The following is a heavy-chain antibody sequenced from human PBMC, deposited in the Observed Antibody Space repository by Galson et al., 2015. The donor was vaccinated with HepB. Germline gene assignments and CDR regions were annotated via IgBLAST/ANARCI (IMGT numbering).Heavy chain of an antibody. D-gene: IGHD4-23*01. Sequence: QSGAEVKKPGESLRISCKGSGYSFTSYWISWVRQMPGKGLEWMGRIDSSDSYTNYSPSFQGHVAISADKSISTAYLQWSSLKASDTAMYYCASGPPYGGKEGGSDYWGQGTLVTVSS. V-gene: IGHV5-10-1*01. CDR3: ASGPPYGGKEGGSDY. J-gene: IGHJ4*02. CDR1: GYSFTSYW. CDR2: IDSSDSYT.